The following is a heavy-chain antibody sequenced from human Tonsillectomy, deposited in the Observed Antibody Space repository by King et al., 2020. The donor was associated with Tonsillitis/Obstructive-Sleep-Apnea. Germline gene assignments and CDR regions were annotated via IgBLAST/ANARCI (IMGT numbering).Heavy chain of an antibody. CDR1: GFTFSSYE. CDR2: ISSSGNTI. D-gene: IGHD6-19*01. Sequence: DVQLVESGGGLVQPGGSLRLSCAASGFTFSSYEMNRVRQAPGKGLEWVSYISSSGNTIYYADSVKGRFTISRDNSKNSLYLQMNSLRAEDTALYYCARDHEAVAGKPRYFDYWGQGTLVTVSS. J-gene: IGHJ4*02. CDR3: ARDHEAVAGKPRYFDY. V-gene: IGHV3-48*03.